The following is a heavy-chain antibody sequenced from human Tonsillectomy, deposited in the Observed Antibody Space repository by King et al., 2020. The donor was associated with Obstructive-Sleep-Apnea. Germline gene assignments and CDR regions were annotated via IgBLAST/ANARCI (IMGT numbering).Heavy chain of an antibody. Sequence: VQLVESGGGLVQPGRSLRLSCAASGFTFDDYAMHWVRQAPGEGLEWVSGISWHSGSIGYADSVKGRFTISRENAKNSLYLQMNSLRAEDTAWYYCAKDIFFGIAGAFDYWGQGTLVTVSS. CDR2: ISWHSGSI. CDR3: AKDIFFGIAGAFDY. J-gene: IGHJ4*02. V-gene: IGHV3-9*01. CDR1: GFTFDDYA. D-gene: IGHD3-10*01.